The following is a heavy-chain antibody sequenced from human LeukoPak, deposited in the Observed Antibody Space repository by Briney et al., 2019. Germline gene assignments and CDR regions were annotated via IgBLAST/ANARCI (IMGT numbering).Heavy chain of an antibody. CDR2: INIDGATT. D-gene: IGHD1-26*01. CDR1: GFTFSGYW. V-gene: IGHV3-74*01. J-gene: IGHJ5*02. Sequence: PGGSLRLSCAASGFTFSGYWMHWVRQAPGKGLERVSRINIDGATTNYADSVKGRFTISRDNAKNTLHLQMNSLRADDTAVYYCVRGAVGTGVWFDPWGQGTLVTVSS. CDR3: VRGAVGTGVWFDP.